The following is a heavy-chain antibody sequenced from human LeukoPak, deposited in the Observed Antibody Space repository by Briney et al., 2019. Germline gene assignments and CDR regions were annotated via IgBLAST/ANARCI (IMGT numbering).Heavy chain of an antibody. V-gene: IGHV1-8*01. D-gene: IGHD3-22*01. CDR3: ARVIAFASGHYDRSGPEAFDI. CDR1: GYTFTSYD. Sequence: ASVKFSCKASGYTFTSYDINWVRQATGQGLEWMGWMNPSSGNTGYAQKFQGRVTITRNTSMSTAYMELSSLRSEDTAVYYCARVIAFASGHYDRSGPEAFDIWGQGTPVTVSS. CDR2: MNPSSGNT. J-gene: IGHJ3*02.